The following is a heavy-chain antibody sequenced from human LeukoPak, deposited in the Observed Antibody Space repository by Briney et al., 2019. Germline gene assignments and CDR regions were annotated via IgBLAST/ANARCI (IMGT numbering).Heavy chain of an antibody. D-gene: IGHD5-12*01. CDR1: GGTFSSYA. CDR2: IIPILGIA. Sequence: SVKVSCKASGGTFSSYAISWVRQAPGQGLEWMGRIIPILGIANYAQKFQGGVTITADKSTSTAYMELSSLRSEDTAVYYCARETAEYSGYETWGQGTLVTVSS. V-gene: IGHV1-69*04. J-gene: IGHJ5*02. CDR3: ARETAEYSGYET.